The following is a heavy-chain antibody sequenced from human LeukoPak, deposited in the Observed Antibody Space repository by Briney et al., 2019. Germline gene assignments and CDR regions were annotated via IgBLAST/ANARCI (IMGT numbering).Heavy chain of an antibody. V-gene: IGHV1-46*01. CDR1: GYTFTSYY. Sequence: ASVTVSCKASGYTFTSYYMHWVRQAPGQGLEWMGIINPSGGSTSYAQKFQGRVTMTRDMSTSTVYMELSSLRSEDTAVYYCAREGLELPGRFDYWGQGTLVTVSS. J-gene: IGHJ4*02. CDR3: AREGLELPGRFDY. CDR2: INPSGGST. D-gene: IGHD1-7*01.